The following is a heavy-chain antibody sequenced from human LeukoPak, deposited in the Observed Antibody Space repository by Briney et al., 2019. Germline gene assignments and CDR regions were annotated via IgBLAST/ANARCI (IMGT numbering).Heavy chain of an antibody. CDR2: INPSGGST. D-gene: IGHD3-22*01. CDR3: ARACGNYYDSSALYGMDV. Sequence: ASVKVSCKVSGYTLTELSMHWVRQAPGQGLEWMGIINPSGGSTSYAQKFQGRVTMTRDTSTSTVYMELSSLRSEDTAVYYCARACGNYYDSSALYGMDVWGQGTTVTVSS. CDR1: GYTLTELS. J-gene: IGHJ6*02. V-gene: IGHV1-46*01.